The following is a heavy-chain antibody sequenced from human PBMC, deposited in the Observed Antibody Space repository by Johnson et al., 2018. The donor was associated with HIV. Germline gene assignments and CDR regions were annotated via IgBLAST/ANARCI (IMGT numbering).Heavy chain of an antibody. CDR3: AKDRQRSPDIVVVVAAGRVIDI. V-gene: IGHV3-30*04. Sequence: QVQLVESGGGVVQPGRSLRLSCAASGFTFSSYAMHWVRQAPGKGLEWVAVISYDGSNKYYADSVKGRFTISRDNSKNTLYLQMNSLRAEDTAVYYCAKDRQRSPDIVVVVAAGRVIDIWGQGTMVTVSS. D-gene: IGHD2-15*01. J-gene: IGHJ3*02. CDR2: ISYDGSNK. CDR1: GFTFSSYA.